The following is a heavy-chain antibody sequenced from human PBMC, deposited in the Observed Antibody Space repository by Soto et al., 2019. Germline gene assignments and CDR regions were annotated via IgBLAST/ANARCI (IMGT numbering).Heavy chain of an antibody. J-gene: IGHJ5*02. Sequence: PGGSLRLSCVASEFTFSKYWMHWVRQAPGKGLVWVSRINMDGTKTAYADSVKGRFTVSRDNANNTLYLQMNSLGVEDTAVYYCARDYYYDSRSSSVNWFDPWGQGTLLTVS. CDR3: ARDYYYDSRSSSVNWFDP. D-gene: IGHD3-22*01. V-gene: IGHV3-74*01. CDR1: EFTFSKYW. CDR2: INMDGTKT.